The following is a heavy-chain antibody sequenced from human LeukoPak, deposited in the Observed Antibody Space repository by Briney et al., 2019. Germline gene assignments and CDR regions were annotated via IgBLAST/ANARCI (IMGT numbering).Heavy chain of an antibody. CDR3: ARVGYYASGPFSYFDY. Sequence: PGGSLRLACAASGFTFSGYAMHWVRQAPGKGLGWVAVISYDGSNEYYADSVKGRFTIPRDNSKNTLYLQMNSLSVEDTAVYYCARVGYYASGPFSYFDYWGQGTLVTVSS. D-gene: IGHD3-10*01. CDR1: GFTFSGYA. J-gene: IGHJ4*02. V-gene: IGHV3-30-3*01. CDR2: ISYDGSNE.